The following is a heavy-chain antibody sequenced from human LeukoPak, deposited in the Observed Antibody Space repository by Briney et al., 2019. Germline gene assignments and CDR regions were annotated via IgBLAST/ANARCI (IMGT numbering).Heavy chain of an antibody. D-gene: IGHD1-26*01. V-gene: IGHV4-30-4*01. CDR1: GGSITNYY. CDR3: ARDIAVGATRTRWFDP. J-gene: IGHJ5*02. CDR2: IYYSGST. Sequence: SETLSLTCTVSGGSITNYYWSWVRQPPGKGLEWIGYIYYSGSTYYNPSLKSRVTISVDTSKNQFSLKLSSVTAADTAVYYCARDIAVGATRTRWFDPWGQGTLVTVSS.